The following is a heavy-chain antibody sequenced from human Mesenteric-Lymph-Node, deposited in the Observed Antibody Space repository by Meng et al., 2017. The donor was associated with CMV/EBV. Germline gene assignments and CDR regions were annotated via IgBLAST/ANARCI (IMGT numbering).Heavy chain of an antibody. V-gene: IGHV3-21*01. CDR2: ISSGSDFK. CDR1: GLTFSTYS. Sequence: GESLKISCVAPGLTFSTYSMKWVRQSPGKGLEWVSSISSGSDFKYYADSVEGRFTISRDNAKNSLFLQMNSLRAEDTAVYYCATHDYGNYEGTDYWGRGTLVTVSS. D-gene: IGHD4-11*01. CDR3: ATHDYGNYEGTDY. J-gene: IGHJ4*02.